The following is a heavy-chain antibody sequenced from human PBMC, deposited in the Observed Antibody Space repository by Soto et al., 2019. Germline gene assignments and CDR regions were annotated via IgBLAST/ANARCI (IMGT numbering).Heavy chain of an antibody. CDR3: AKRPPRNSSGFQH. D-gene: IGHD6-19*01. CDR2: ISASGGTT. J-gene: IGHJ1*01. V-gene: IGHV3-23*01. Sequence: GSLRLSCAASGFTFSSYAMSWVRQAPGKGLEWVSVISASGGTTYYADSVKGRFTISRDNSKNTLYLQMNSLRVGGTAVYYCAKRPPRNSSGFQHWGQGTLVTVSS. CDR1: GFTFSSYA.